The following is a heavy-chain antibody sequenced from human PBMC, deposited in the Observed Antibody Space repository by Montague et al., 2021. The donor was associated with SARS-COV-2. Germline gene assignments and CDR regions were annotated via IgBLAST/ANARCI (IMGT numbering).Heavy chain of an antibody. D-gene: IGHD4-17*01. Sequence: CAISGDSDGSKKAAWNWKRQSPSGGLEWLGGTNYRSKWNSDYATSVGGRISIDPDTSKNQFFLHLRSVTPEDTGVYYCVRDTGSAQAGFDAWGQGTLVTVSS. V-gene: IGHV6-1*01. J-gene: IGHJ4*02. CDR1: GDSDGSKKAA. CDR2: TNYRSKWNS. CDR3: VRDTGSAQAGFDA.